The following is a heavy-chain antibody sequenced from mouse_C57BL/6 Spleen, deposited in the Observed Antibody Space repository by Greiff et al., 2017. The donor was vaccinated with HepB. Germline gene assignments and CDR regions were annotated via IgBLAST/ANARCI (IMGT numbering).Heavy chain of an antibody. Sequence: EVKLVESGGGLVKPGGSLKLSCAASGFTFSDYGMHWVRQAPEKGLEWVAYISSGSSTIYYADTVKGRFTISRDNAKNTLFLQMTSLRSEDTAMYYCARTPIYYEYFDYWGQGTTLTVSS. CDR3: ARTPIYYEYFDY. V-gene: IGHV5-17*01. CDR2: ISSGSSTI. J-gene: IGHJ2*01. CDR1: GFTFSDYG. D-gene: IGHD2-4*01.